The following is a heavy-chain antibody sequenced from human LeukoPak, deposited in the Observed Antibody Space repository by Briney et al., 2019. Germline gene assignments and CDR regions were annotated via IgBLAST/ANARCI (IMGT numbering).Heavy chain of an antibody. Sequence: ASVKVSCKASGYTLTSYGISWVRQAPGQGLEWMGWISTYNGNTNYAQKLQGRVTMTTDTSTSTAYMDLRSLRSDDTAVYYCARDSSIAARGWFDPWGQGTLVTVSS. D-gene: IGHD6-6*01. CDR2: ISTYNGNT. V-gene: IGHV1-18*01. CDR1: GYTLTSYG. J-gene: IGHJ5*02. CDR3: ARDSSIAARGWFDP.